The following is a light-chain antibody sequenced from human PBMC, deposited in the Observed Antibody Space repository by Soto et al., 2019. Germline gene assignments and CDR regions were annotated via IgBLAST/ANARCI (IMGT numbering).Light chain of an antibody. CDR2: EVS. CDR1: SSDVGGYNY. CDR3: SSYTCSSSLVV. Sequence: QSALTQPASVSGSPGQSITISCTGTSSDVGGYNYVSWYQQHPGKAPKLMIYEVSNRPLGVSNRFSGSKSGNTASLTISGLEVEDEADYYCSSYTCSSSLVVFGGRTKLTV. J-gene: IGLJ2*01. V-gene: IGLV2-14*01.